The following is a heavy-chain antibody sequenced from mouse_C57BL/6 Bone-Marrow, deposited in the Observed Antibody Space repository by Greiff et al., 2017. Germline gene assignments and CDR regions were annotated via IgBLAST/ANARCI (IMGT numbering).Heavy chain of an antibody. CDR2: IDPENGDT. J-gene: IGHJ3*01. CDR3: TSSIGFAY. CDR1: GFNIKDDY. Sequence: EVQLQQSGAELVRPGASVKLSCTASGFNIKDDYMHWVKQRPEQGLEWIGWIDPENGDTEYASKFQGKATITAATSSNTAYLQLSSLTSEDTAVYYCTSSIGFAYWGQGTLVTVSA. V-gene: IGHV14-4*01.